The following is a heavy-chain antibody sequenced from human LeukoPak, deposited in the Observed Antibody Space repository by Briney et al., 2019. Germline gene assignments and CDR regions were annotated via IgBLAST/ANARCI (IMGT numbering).Heavy chain of an antibody. CDR3: VRVGHQGNSGYFD. V-gene: IGHV1-8*03. CDR1: GYTFTSYA. D-gene: IGHD3-22*01. J-gene: IGHJ4*02. Sequence: GASVKVSCKASGYTFTSYAVNWVRQAPGQGLEWMGWINPKSGDRGYAQNFQGRATITSDTSISTVYMEVSSLRSEDTAVYYCVRVGHQGNSGYFDWGQGTQVTVSS. CDR2: INPKSGDR.